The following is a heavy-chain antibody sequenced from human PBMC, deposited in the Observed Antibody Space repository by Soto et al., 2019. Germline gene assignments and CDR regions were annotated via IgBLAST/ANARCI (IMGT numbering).Heavy chain of an antibody. J-gene: IGHJ3*02. D-gene: IGHD3-16*02. CDR1: GGTFSSYA. CDR3: ARGDYGWGSYRANYAAFDI. CDR2: IIHSFGTA. Sequence: QVQLLQSGAEVKKPGSSVTVSCKASGGTFSSYAISWVRQAPGQGLEWLGGIIHSFGTANYAQKFQGRITITAGESTSTAYMEVSSLRSEDTAVYYCARGDYGWGSYRANYAAFDIWGQGTMVTVSS. V-gene: IGHV1-69*01.